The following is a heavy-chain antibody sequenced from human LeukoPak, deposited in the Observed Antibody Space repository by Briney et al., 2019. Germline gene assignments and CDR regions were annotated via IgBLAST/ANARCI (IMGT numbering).Heavy chain of an antibody. V-gene: IGHV4-34*01. CDR2: INHSGST. CDR3: AGSIQYRSSEWFDP. J-gene: IGHJ5*02. Sequence: HSETLSLTCAVYGGSFSGNYWSWIRPPPGKGLEWIGEINHSGSTNYNPSLKSRLTISVDTSKNQFSLKLSSVTAADTAVYYCAGSIQYRSSEWFDPWGQGTLVTVSS. CDR1: GGSFSGNY. D-gene: IGHD6-13*01.